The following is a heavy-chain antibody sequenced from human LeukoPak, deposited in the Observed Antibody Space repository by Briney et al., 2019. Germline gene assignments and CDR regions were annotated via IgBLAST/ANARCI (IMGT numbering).Heavy chain of an antibody. D-gene: IGHD5-18*01. J-gene: IGHJ4*02. CDR3: VPHINYSYQY. V-gene: IGHV3-64D*06. Sequence: GGALRLSCSASGFSFSSSPMHWVRQAPGKTLEYVSAISSDGHNTYYADSVKGRFTMSRDNSKNTLSLQMSSLRPEDTAVYYCVPHINYSYQYWGRGTQVTVS. CDR2: ISSDGHNT. CDR1: GFSFSSSP.